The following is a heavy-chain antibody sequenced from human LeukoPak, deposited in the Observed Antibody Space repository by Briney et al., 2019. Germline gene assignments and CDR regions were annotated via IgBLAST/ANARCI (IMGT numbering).Heavy chain of an antibody. CDR3: ARGYPSPYDYGDLYYYYYYMDV. J-gene: IGHJ6*03. CDR2: IIPIFGTA. CDR1: GGTFSSYA. V-gene: IGHV1-69*06. D-gene: IGHD4-17*01. Sequence: GASVKVSCKASGGTFSSYAISWVRQAPGQGLEWMGGIIPIFGTAKYAQKFQGRVTITADKSTSTAYMELSSLRSEDTAVYYCARGYPSPYDYGDLYYYYYYMDVWGKGTTVTISS.